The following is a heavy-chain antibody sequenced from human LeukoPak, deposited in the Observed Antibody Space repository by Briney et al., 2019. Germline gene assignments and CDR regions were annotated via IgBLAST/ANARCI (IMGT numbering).Heavy chain of an antibody. CDR1: GYSISSGYY. CDR2: IYYTGST. Sequence: PSETLSLTCTVSGYSISSGYYWGWIRQPPGKGLEWMGSIYYTGSTYSTPPLKSRVTISVDTSKTQFSLNLNSVTAAETAVYYCTRVRSGSYSATDYWGQGTLFTVSS. J-gene: IGHJ4*02. V-gene: IGHV4-38-2*02. CDR3: TRVRSGSYSATDY. D-gene: IGHD1-26*01.